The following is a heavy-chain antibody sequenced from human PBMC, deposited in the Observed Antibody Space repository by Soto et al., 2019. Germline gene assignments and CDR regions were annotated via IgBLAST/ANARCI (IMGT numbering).Heavy chain of an antibody. D-gene: IGHD2-15*01. V-gene: IGHV3-74*01. Sequence: EVQLVESGGGLVQPGGSLRLSCAASGFTFSSYWMHWVRQAPGKGLVWVSRINSDGSSTSYADSVKGRFTISRDNAKNTLYLQMNSLEAEDTAVYYCVRTSLVVAAATREDYWGQGTLVTVSS. CDR3: VRTSLVVAAATREDY. CDR2: INSDGSST. J-gene: IGHJ4*02. CDR1: GFTFSSYW.